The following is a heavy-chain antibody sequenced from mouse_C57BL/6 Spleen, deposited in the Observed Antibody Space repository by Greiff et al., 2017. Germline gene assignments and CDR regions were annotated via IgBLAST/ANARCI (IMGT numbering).Heavy chain of an antibody. V-gene: IGHV2-2*01. D-gene: IGHD1-1*01. CDR1: GFSLTSYG. CDR3: ARTDYYGSPYAMDY. J-gene: IGHJ4*01. CDR2: IWSGGST. Sequence: VMLVESGPGLVQPSQSLSITCTVSGFSLTSYGVHWVRQSPGKGLEWLGVIWSGGSTDYNAAFISRLSISKDNSKSQVFFKMNSLQADDTAIYYCARTDYYGSPYAMDYWGQGTSVTVSS.